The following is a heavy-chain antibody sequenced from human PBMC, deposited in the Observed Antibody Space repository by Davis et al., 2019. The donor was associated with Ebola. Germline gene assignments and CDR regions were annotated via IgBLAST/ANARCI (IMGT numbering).Heavy chain of an antibody. CDR1: GFTFSSYW. D-gene: IGHD1-14*01. J-gene: IGHJ2*01. V-gene: IGHV3-74*03. CDR2: INRDGSTT. Sequence: LSLTCAASGFTFSSYWMHWVRQAPGKGLVWVSCINRDGSTTTYADSVKGRFTISRDNAKNTLYLQMSSLRAEDTAVYYCARDLPGGDWYFDLWGRGTLVTVSS. CDR3: ARDLPGGDWYFDL.